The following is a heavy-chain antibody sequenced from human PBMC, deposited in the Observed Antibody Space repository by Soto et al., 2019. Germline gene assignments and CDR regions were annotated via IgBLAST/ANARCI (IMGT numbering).Heavy chain of an antibody. V-gene: IGHV3-11*01. Sequence: QVQLVESGGGLVKPGGSLRLSCAASGFSFSLRYMSWIRQAPGRGLEWVSYISPGGDNIHYADFVKGRFTISRDNPKDSRDLQMNSLRVEDTAVYYCVTETQWYFDDWGQGTLVTVSS. J-gene: IGHJ4*02. CDR2: ISPGGDNI. CDR1: GFSFSLRY. CDR3: VTETQWYFDD. D-gene: IGHD2-8*01.